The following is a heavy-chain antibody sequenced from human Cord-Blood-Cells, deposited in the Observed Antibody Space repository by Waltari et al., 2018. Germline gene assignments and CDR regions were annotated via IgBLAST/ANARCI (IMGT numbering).Heavy chain of an antibody. V-gene: IGHV1-69*06. CDR2: IIPIFGTA. D-gene: IGHD2-2*01. CDR3: ATGGDCSSTSCFADNWFDP. Sequence: QVQLVQSGAEVKKPGSSVKVSCKASGGTFSRYAISWVRQAPGQGLEWMGGIIPIFGTANYAQKFQGRVTITADKSTSTAYMELSSLRSEDTAVYYCATGGDCSSTSCFADNWFDPWGQGTLVTVSS. J-gene: IGHJ5*02. CDR1: GGTFSRYA.